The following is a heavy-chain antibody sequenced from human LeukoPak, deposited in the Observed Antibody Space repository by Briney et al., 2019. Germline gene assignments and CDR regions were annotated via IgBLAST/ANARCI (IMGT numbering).Heavy chain of an antibody. CDR3: ANDDYYDSSGQLDAFDI. D-gene: IGHD3-22*01. Sequence: PGGSLRLSCAASGFTVSSNYMSWVRQAPGKGLEGVSIIYSGGSTFYADSVKGRFTISRDNAKNSLYLQMNSLRAEDTAVYYCANDDYYDSSGQLDAFDIWGQGTMVTVSS. V-gene: IGHV3-53*01. CDR1: GFTVSSNY. J-gene: IGHJ3*02. CDR2: IYSGGST.